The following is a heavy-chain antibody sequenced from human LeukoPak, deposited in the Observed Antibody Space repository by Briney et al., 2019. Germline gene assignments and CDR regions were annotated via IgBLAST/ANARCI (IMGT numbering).Heavy chain of an antibody. CDR1: GGSISSYY. V-gene: IGHV4-59*12. Sequence: SETLSLTCTVSGGSISSYYWSWIRQPPGKGLEWIGYIYYSGSTNYNPSLKSRVTISVDTSKNQFSLKLSSVTAADTAVYYCASRRRYFDWLLYEPWFDPWGQGTLVTVSS. CDR2: IYYSGST. J-gene: IGHJ5*02. D-gene: IGHD3-9*01. CDR3: ASRRRYFDWLLYEPWFDP.